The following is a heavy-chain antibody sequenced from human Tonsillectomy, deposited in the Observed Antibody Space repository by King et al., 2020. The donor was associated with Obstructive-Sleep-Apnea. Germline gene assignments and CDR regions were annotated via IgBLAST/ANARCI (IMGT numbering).Heavy chain of an antibody. J-gene: IGHJ6*02. Sequence: VQLVESGGGLVKPGGSLRLSCAASAFHFLNYNMAWVRQRPGKGQEWVSSITNRATSTYYADSLKGRFTISRDNAKNSFFLHMNRPRAEDTAIYYCARLPRDQSGNYHYGMDVWGQGTPVAVSS. CDR2: ITNRATST. V-gene: IGHV3-21*01. CDR3: ARLPRDQSGNYHYGMDV. CDR1: AFHFLNYN. D-gene: IGHD1-26*01.